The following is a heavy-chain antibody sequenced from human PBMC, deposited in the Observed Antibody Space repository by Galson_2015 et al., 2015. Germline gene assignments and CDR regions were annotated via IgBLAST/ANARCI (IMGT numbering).Heavy chain of an antibody. V-gene: IGHV3-33*01. J-gene: IGHJ4*02. Sequence: SLRLSCAASGFTFSSYGLHWVRQAPGKGLEWVAVIWYDGSNKYYADSVKGRFTIARDNSKNTLYLQMNSLRAEDTAVYYCARDSTAMAYYFDYWDQGTLVTVSS. CDR3: ARDSTAMAYYFDY. D-gene: IGHD5-18*01. CDR2: IWYDGSNK. CDR1: GFTFSSYG.